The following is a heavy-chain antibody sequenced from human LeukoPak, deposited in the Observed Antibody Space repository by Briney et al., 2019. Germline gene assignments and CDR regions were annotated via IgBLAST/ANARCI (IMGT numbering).Heavy chain of an antibody. Sequence: SETLSLTCTVSGGSISSSSYYWGWIRQPPGRGLEWIGSIYYSVITYYNPSLKSRVTISVDPSKNQFSLKLSSVTAADTAVYYCARLSTVTTSFDYWGQGTLVTVSS. CDR1: GGSISSSSYY. J-gene: IGHJ4*02. V-gene: IGHV4-39*07. CDR3: ARLSTVTTSFDY. CDR2: IYYSVIT. D-gene: IGHD4-11*01.